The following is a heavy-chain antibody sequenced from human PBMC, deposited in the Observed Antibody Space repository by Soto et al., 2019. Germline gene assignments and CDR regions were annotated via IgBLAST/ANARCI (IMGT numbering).Heavy chain of an antibody. V-gene: IGHV3-23*01. D-gene: IGHD1-1*01. CDR1: GFTFSSYA. J-gene: IGHJ6*03. CDR3: AKTRYNWNHYYYYYMDV. CDR2: ISGSGGST. Sequence: GGSLRLSCAASGFTFSSYAMSWVRQAPGKGLEWVSAISGSGGSTYYADSVKGRFTISRDNSKNTLYLQMNSLRAEDTAVYYCAKTRYNWNHYYYYYMDVWGKGTTVTVSS.